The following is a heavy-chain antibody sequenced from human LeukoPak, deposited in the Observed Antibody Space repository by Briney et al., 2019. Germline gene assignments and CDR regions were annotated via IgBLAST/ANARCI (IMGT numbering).Heavy chain of an antibody. J-gene: IGHJ4*02. CDR3: ARETLGYCSSTSCPPSRAFDY. D-gene: IGHD2-2*01. Sequence: PSETLSLTCTVSGGSISSYYWSWIRQPAGKGLEWIGRIYTSGSTNYNPSLKSRVTMSVDTSKNQFSLKLSSVTAADTAVYYCARETLGYCSSTSCPPSRAFDYWGQGTLVPVSS. CDR2: IYTSGST. V-gene: IGHV4-4*07. CDR1: GGSISSYY.